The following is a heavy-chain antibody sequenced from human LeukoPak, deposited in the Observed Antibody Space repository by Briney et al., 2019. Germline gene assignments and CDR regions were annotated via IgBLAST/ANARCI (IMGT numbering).Heavy chain of an antibody. V-gene: IGHV1-2*02. Sequence: AASVKVSCKASGYTFTSYDINWVRQAPGQGLEWMGWINPNSGGTNYAQKFQGRVTMTRDTSISTAYMELSRLRSDDTAVYYCARRIAAAGTQWFDPWGQGTLVTVSS. CDR2: INPNSGGT. CDR1: GYTFTSYD. CDR3: ARRIAAAGTQWFDP. J-gene: IGHJ5*02. D-gene: IGHD6-13*01.